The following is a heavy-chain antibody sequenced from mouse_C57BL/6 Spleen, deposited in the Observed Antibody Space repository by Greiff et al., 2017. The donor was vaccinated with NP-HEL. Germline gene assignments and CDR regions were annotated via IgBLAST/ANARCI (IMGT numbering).Heavy chain of an antibody. CDR1: GYSFTDYN. D-gene: IGHD2-14*01. J-gene: IGHJ4*01. Sequence: EVQLQESGPELVKPGASVKISCKASGYSFTDYNMNWVKQSNGKSLEWIGVINPNYGTTSYNQKFKGKATLTVDKSSSTAYMQLSSLTSDDSAVYYCASWYDGMSYAMDYWGQGTSVTVSS. CDR3: ASWYDGMSYAMDY. V-gene: IGHV1-39*01. CDR2: INPNYGTT.